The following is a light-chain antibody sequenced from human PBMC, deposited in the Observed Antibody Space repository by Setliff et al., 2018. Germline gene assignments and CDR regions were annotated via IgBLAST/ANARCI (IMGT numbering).Light chain of an antibody. Sequence: QSVLTQPPSASGTPGQRITISCSGGTSNIGSNPVNWYQQLPGTAPKLLIYSNNQRPSGVPDRFSGSKSGTSASLAVSGLQSEDEADFYCEAWDDGLNGYVFGSGTKVT. CDR3: EAWDDGLNGYV. J-gene: IGLJ1*01. V-gene: IGLV1-44*01. CDR1: TSNIGSNP. CDR2: SNN.